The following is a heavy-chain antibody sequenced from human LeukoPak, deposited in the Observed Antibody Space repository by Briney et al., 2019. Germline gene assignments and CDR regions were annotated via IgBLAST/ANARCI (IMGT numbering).Heavy chain of an antibody. CDR1: GYTFTGYY. J-gene: IGHJ4*02. CDR3: ARSGGPIYCNNGVCSFGY. Sequence: ASVKVSCKASGYTFTGYYMHWVRHAPGEGLVWMGWVNPNSGGTNYAQKFQDRVTMTRDTSISTAYMELSRLRSDDTAVYYCARSGGPIYCNNGVCSFGYWGQGTLVTVSS. D-gene: IGHD2-8*01. V-gene: IGHV1-2*02. CDR2: VNPNSGGT.